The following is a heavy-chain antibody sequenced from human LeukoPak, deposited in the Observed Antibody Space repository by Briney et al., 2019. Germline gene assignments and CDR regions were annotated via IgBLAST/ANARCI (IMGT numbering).Heavy chain of an antibody. CDR3: ARGGHYGEIWFDP. V-gene: IGHV3-13*01. CDR2: IGTAGDT. D-gene: IGHD4-17*01. CDR1: GFTFSSYD. Sequence: GGSLRLSCAASGFTFSSYDMHWVRQATGKGLEWVSAIGTAGDTYYPGSVKGRFTISRENAKNSLYLQMNSLRAGDTAVYYCARGGHYGEIWFDPWGQGTLVTVSS. J-gene: IGHJ5*02.